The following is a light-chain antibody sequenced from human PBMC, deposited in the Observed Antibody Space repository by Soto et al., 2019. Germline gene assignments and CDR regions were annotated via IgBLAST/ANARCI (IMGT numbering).Light chain of an antibody. J-gene: IGLJ3*02. CDR1: NSDVGSHNF. V-gene: IGLV2-23*01. Sequence: QSALTQPSSVSGSPGQSITISCTGTNSDVGSHNFVSWYQQYPCKAPKLLIYEASKRPSGLSNRFSGSKSGNTASLTISGLHAEDEADYYCCSLTNGATWVFGGGTKLTVL. CDR3: CSLTNGATWV. CDR2: EAS.